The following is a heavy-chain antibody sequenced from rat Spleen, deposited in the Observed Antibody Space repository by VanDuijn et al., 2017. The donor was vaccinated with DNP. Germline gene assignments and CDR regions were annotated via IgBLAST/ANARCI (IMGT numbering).Heavy chain of an antibody. CDR1: GFTFSSYW. CDR3: ARRAVYYSSPLGFDY. V-gene: IGHV5-58*01. J-gene: IGHJ2*01. CDR2: INTDGGST. D-gene: IGHD1-2*01. Sequence: EVQLVETGGGLVQPGRSLKLSCVASGFTFSSYWMYWIRQVPGKGLEWVASINTDGGSTYYPDSVKGRFTISRDNAENTVYLQMNSLRSEDTATYYCARRAVYYSSPLGFDYWGQGVMVTVSS.